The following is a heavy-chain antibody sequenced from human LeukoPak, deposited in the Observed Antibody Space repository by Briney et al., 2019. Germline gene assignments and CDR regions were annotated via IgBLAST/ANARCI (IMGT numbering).Heavy chain of an antibody. J-gene: IGHJ4*02. V-gene: IGHV3-30-3*01. D-gene: IGHD3-9*01. CDR1: GFTFSSYA. CDR2: ISYDGGNK. CDR3: AQLRDILTGDY. Sequence: GGSLRLSCAASGFTFSSYAMHWVRQAPGKGLEWVAVISYDGGNKYYADSVKGRFTISRDNSKNTLYLQMNSLRAEDTAVYYCAQLRDILTGDYWGQGTLVTVSS.